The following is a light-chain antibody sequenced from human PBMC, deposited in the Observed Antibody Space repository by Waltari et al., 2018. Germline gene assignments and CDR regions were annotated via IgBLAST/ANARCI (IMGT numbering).Light chain of an antibody. Sequence: SYELTQPPSVSVSPGQTASIPCPGAKLGDQYACLYQQRPGQSPVLVIYEDTKRPSGIPERFSGSNSGNTATLTISGTQAIDEADYYCQAWDSRTEVFGGGTKLTVL. J-gene: IGLJ2*01. CDR2: EDT. V-gene: IGLV3-1*01. CDR3: QAWDSRTEV. CDR1: KLGDQY.